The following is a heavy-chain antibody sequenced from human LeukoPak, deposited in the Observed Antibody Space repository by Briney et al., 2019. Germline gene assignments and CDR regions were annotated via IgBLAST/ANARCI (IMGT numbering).Heavy chain of an antibody. Sequence: KPSETLSLTCTVSGGSISSSSYYWGWIRQPPGKGLEWIGSIYYSGSTYYNPSLKSRVTISVDTSKNQFSLKLSSVTAADTAVYYCARQGSPSVWSGYYIFDYWGQGTLVTVSS. V-gene: IGHV4-39*01. D-gene: IGHD3-3*01. CDR3: ARQGSPSVWSGYYIFDY. CDR2: IYYSGST. CDR1: GGSISSSSYY. J-gene: IGHJ4*02.